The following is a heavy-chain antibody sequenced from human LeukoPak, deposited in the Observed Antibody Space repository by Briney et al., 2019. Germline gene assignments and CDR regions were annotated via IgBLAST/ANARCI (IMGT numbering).Heavy chain of an antibody. CDR2: IYSSGST. Sequence: SETLSLTCTVSGGAISSYYWSWIRQPAGKGLEWIGRIYSSGSTNYNTSLKSRVTMSVDTSKNQFSLKLSSVTAADTAVYYCARDNEAAARAYDYWGQGTLVTVSS. J-gene: IGHJ4*02. V-gene: IGHV4-4*07. D-gene: IGHD6-13*01. CDR3: ARDNEAAARAYDY. CDR1: GGAISSYY.